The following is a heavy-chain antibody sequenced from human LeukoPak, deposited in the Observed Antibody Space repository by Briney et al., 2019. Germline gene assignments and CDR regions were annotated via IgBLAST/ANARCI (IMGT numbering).Heavy chain of an antibody. J-gene: IGHJ4*02. CDR3: ARSPRRGEFDY. CDR2: IKQDGSET. Sequence: GGSLRLSCAASGFTFSSHWMSWVRQAPGKGLEWVANIKQDGSETYYVDSVKGRFTISRDNTRNSLYLQMNSLGADDTALYYCARSPRRGEFDYWGQGTLVTVSS. D-gene: IGHD3-16*01. V-gene: IGHV3-7*01. CDR1: GFTFSSHW.